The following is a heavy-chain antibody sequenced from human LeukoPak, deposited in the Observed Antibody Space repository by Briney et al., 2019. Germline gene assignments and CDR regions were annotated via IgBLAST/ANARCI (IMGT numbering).Heavy chain of an antibody. V-gene: IGHV3-53*04. CDR2: IYSGGTT. CDR1: GFTFSTNC. CDR3: ARVDTVMAYYFDL. J-gene: IGHJ4*02. D-gene: IGHD5-18*01. Sequence: GGSLRLSCAASGFTFSTNCMTWVRQAPGKGREWVSTIYSGGTTYYADSVMGRFTISRHNSRNTLYLQMNSLRAEDTAVYYCARVDTVMAYYFDLWGQGTLVTVSS.